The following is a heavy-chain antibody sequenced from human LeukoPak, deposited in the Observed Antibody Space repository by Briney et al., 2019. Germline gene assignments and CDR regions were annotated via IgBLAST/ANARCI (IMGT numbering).Heavy chain of an antibody. V-gene: IGHV1-2*06. CDR3: ARDAIHHNPYDFWSYYYGMDV. CDR2: INPNSGGT. J-gene: IGHJ6*02. D-gene: IGHD3-3*01. Sequence: GASVKVSCKASGYTFTGYYMHWVRQAPGQGLEWMGRINPNSGGTNYAQKFQGRVTITADESTSTAYMELSSLRSEDTAVYYCARDAIHHNPYDFWSYYYGMDVWGQGTTVTVSS. CDR1: GYTFTGYY.